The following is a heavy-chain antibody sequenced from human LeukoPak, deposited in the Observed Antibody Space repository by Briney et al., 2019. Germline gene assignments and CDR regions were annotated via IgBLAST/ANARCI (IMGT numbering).Heavy chain of an antibody. CDR1: GFTFSNYG. V-gene: IGHV3-30*03. CDR3: ARDEGVDNAFDI. D-gene: IGHD5-12*01. CDR2: ISYDGNDK. Sequence: PGRSLRLACAASGFTFSNYGMHWVRQAPDKGLEWVAVISYDGNDKYYADSVKGRFTISRDNSKNILYLQMNSLGGEDRAVYYCARDEGVDNAFDIWGQGTMVTVSS. J-gene: IGHJ3*02.